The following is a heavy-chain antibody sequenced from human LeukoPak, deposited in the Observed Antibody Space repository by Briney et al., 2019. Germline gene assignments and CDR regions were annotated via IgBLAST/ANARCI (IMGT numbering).Heavy chain of an antibody. D-gene: IGHD3-22*01. CDR1: GGTFSSYA. J-gene: IGHJ4*02. Sequence: ASVKVSCKASGGTFSSYAISWVRQAPGQGLEWMGGIIPIFGTANYAQKFQGRVTITADESTSTAYMELSSLRSEDTAVYYCASSFVSSGYYYDIGYWGQGTLVTVSS. V-gene: IGHV1-69*13. CDR3: ASSFVSSGYYYDIGY. CDR2: IIPIFGTA.